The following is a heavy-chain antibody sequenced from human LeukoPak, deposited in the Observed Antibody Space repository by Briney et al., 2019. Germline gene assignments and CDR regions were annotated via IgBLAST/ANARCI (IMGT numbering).Heavy chain of an antibody. J-gene: IGHJ6*02. CDR3: ARDLEQQLANGCMDV. Sequence: PGGSLRLSCAASGFTFSSYAMHWVRQAPGKGLEWVAVISYDGSNKYYADSVKGRFTISRDNSKNTLYLQMNSLRAEDTAVYYCARDLEQQLANGCMDVWGQGTTVTVSS. V-gene: IGHV3-30-3*01. CDR2: ISYDGSNK. D-gene: IGHD6-13*01. CDR1: GFTFSSYA.